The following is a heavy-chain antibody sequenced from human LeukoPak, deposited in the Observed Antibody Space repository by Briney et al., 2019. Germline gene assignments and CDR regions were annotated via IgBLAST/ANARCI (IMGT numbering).Heavy chain of an antibody. D-gene: IGHD1-26*01. V-gene: IGHV3-21*01. CDR3: ARGGSGKTYFDY. CDR2: ISGSSSYI. CDR1: GFTFSSYN. Sequence: GGSLRLSCAASGFTFSSYNMNWVSQAPGKGREWVSSISGSSSYIYYADSMKGQFTISRDNAKNSLYLQMNSLRAEDTAVYYCARGGSGKTYFDYWGQGTLVTVSS. J-gene: IGHJ4*02.